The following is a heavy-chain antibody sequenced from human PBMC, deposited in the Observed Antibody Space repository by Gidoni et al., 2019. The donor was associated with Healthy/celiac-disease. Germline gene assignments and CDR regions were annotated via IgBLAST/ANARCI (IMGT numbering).Heavy chain of an antibody. CDR3: AKNLGGYDSDY. Sequence: VQLVESGGGVVQPGRSLRLSCAASGFTFGSYGMHWVRQAPGKGLEWVAVISYDGSNKYYADSVKGRFTISRDNSKNTLYLQMNSLRAEDTAVYYCAKNLGGYDSDYWGQGTLVTVSS. V-gene: IGHV3-30*18. D-gene: IGHD5-12*01. CDR2: ISYDGSNK. CDR1: GFTFGSYG. J-gene: IGHJ4*02.